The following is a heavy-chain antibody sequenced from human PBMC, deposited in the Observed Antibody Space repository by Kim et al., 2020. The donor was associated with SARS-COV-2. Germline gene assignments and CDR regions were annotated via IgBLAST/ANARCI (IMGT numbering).Heavy chain of an antibody. D-gene: IGHD3-22*01. CDR2: ISAYNGNT. CDR1: GYTFTSYG. J-gene: IGHJ3*02. Sequence: ASVKVSCKASGYTFTSYGISWVRQAPGQGLEWMGWISAYNGNTNYAQKLQGRVTMTTDTSTSTAYMELRSLRSDDTAVYYCAREGYYDSSGSGSDAFDIWGQGTMVTVSS. CDR3: AREGYYDSSGSGSDAFDI. V-gene: IGHV1-18*04.